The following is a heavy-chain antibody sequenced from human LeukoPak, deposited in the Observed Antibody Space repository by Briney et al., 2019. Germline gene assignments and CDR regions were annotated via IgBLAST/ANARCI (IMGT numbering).Heavy chain of an antibody. CDR1: GGSISSGSYS. CDR3: ARGQLTFWSGHFFDY. D-gene: IGHD3-3*01. CDR2: IYTSGST. Sequence: SETLSLTCTVSGGSISSGSYSWSWFRQPAGKGLEWIVRIYTSGSTNYNPSLKSRITISLDTSKNQFSLKLSSVTAADTAVYYCARGQLTFWSGHFFDYWGQGTLVTVSS. J-gene: IGHJ4*02. V-gene: IGHV4-61*02.